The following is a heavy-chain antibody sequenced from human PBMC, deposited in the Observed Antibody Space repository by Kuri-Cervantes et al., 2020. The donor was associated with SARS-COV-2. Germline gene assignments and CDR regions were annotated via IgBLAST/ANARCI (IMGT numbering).Heavy chain of an antibody. J-gene: IGHJ4*02. CDR2: IKQDGSER. CDR1: GFTFSSYW. V-gene: IGHV3-7*01. CDR3: ARDADSSSWHAY. D-gene: IGHD3-22*01. Sequence: GGSLRLSCAASGFTFSSYWMSWVRQAPGKGLEWVANIKQDGSERFYVDSVKGRFTISRDNAKNSLYLQMDSLRVEDTAVYYCARDADSSSWHAYWGQGALVTVSS.